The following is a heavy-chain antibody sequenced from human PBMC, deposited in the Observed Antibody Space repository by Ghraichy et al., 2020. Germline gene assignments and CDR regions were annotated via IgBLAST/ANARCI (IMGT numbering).Heavy chain of an antibody. CDR3: ARVDRKGYDLFWYFDL. J-gene: IGHJ2*01. Sequence: SQTLSLTCAISGDSISSNSAAWNWIRQSPSRGLEWLGRTYYRSKWYNDYAVSVKSRITINPDTSKNQFSLQLNSVTPEDTAVYYCARVDRKGYDLFWYFDLWGRGTLVTVSS. CDR1: GDSISSNSAA. V-gene: IGHV6-1*01. CDR2: TYYRSKWYN. D-gene: IGHD5-12*01.